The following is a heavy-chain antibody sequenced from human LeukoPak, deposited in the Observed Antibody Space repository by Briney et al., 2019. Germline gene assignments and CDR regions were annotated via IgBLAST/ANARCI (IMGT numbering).Heavy chain of an antibody. V-gene: IGHV3-30-3*01. J-gene: IGHJ4*02. CDR1: GFTFSSYA. Sequence: GGSLRLSCAASGFTFSSYAMHWVRQAPGKGLEWVAVISYDGSNKYYADSVKGRFTISRDNSKNTLYLQMNSLRAEDTAVYYCARVVAAAGTVWSLGYWGQGTLVTVSS. CDR2: ISYDGSNK. D-gene: IGHD6-13*01. CDR3: ARVVAAAGTVWSLGY.